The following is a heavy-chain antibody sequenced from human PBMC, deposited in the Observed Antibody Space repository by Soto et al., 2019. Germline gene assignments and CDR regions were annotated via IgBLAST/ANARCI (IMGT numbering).Heavy chain of an antibody. J-gene: IGHJ6*02. V-gene: IGHV3-9*01. CDR2: VTWNSGNI. CDR1: GFTFDDYA. CDR3: ARGRGRIKVWLHQFYGMDG. Sequence: EVQLVESGGGLVQPGRSLRLSCAASGFTFDDYAMHWVRQSPGKGLEWVSGVTWNSGNIGYADSVKGRFTVSRDNAKNSLYLQMNSLRAEDTAFYYCARGRGRIKVWLHQFYGMDGWGQGTTVTVSS. D-gene: IGHD5-18*01.